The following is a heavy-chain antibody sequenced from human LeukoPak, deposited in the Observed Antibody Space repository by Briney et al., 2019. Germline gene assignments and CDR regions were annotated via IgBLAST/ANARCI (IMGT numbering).Heavy chain of an antibody. V-gene: IGHV1-69*13. CDR3: ARDSAIAVRGGGFDY. Sequence: ASVKVSCKASGGTFSSYAISWVRQAPGQGLEWMGGIIPIFGTANYAQKFQGRVTITADESTSTAYMELSSLRSEDTAVYYCARDSAIAVRGGGFDYWGQGTLVTVSS. CDR1: GGTFSSYA. CDR2: IIPIFGTA. J-gene: IGHJ4*02. D-gene: IGHD6-6*01.